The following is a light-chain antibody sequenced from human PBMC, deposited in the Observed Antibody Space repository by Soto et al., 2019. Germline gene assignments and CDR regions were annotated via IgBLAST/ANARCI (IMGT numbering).Light chain of an antibody. J-gene: IGLJ1*01. Sequence: QSALTQPASVSGSPGQSITISCTGTSSDVGGYNYVSWYQQHPGKAHKFMIYDVSNRPSGVSNRFSGSKPGNTASLTISGLQAEDEADYYCSSYTTSNTRQIVFGTGTKVTVL. CDR2: DVS. CDR3: SSYTTSNTRQIV. V-gene: IGLV2-14*01. CDR1: SSDVGGYNY.